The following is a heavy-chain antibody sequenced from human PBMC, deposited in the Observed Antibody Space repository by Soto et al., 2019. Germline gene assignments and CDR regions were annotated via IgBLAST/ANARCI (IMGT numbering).Heavy chain of an antibody. D-gene: IGHD7-27*01. J-gene: IGHJ4*02. CDR2: IYYSGST. CDR1: GGSISSYY. V-gene: IGHV4-59*01. CDR3: ARATDGASVGILDY. Sequence: SETLSLTCTVSGGSISSYYWSWIRQPPGKGLEWIGYIYYSGSTNYNPSLKSRVTISVDTSKNQFSLKLSSVTAADTAVYYCARATDGASVGILDYWGQGTLVTVSS.